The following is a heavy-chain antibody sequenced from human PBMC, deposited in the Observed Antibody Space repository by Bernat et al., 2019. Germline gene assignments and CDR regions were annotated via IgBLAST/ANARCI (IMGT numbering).Heavy chain of an antibody. Sequence: QVHLVESGGGVVQPGRSLRLSCAASGFTFRNYAMHWVRQAPGKGLEWVAIIWYDGSNKYYADSVKGRFTISRDNSKNTVDLQMNSLRAEDTAVYFCGRGGVSARPDYWGQGTLVTVSS. CDR2: IWYDGSNK. V-gene: IGHV3-33*01. CDR3: GRGGVSARPDY. D-gene: IGHD6-6*01. J-gene: IGHJ4*02. CDR1: GFTFRNYA.